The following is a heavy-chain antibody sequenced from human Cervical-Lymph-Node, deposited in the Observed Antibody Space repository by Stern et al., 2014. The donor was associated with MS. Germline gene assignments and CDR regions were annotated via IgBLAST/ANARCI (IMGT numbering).Heavy chain of an antibody. CDR3: ARQTVRDGYLFDY. V-gene: IGHV4-59*08. J-gene: IGHJ4*02. CDR1: GGSISGFY. D-gene: IGHD5-24*01. Sequence: QVQLQESGPGLVKPSETLSLTCTVSGGSISGFYWSWIRQPPGKGLEWIGYIHYSGSTNYNPSLKSRVPISVDTSKKQFSLTVSSVTAADTAVYYCARQTVRDGYLFDYWGQGTLVTVSS. CDR2: IHYSGST.